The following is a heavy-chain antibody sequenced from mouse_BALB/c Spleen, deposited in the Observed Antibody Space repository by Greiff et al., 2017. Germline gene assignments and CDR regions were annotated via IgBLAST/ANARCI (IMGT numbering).Heavy chain of an antibody. J-gene: IGHJ3*01. Sequence: VQLQQSGAELVKPGASVKLSCTASGFNIKDTYMHWVKQRPEQGLEWIGRIDPANGNTKYDPKFQGKATITADTSSNTAYLQLRSLTSEDTAVYYCASGELGGFAYWGQGTLVTVSA. CDR3: ASGELGGFAY. D-gene: IGHD4-1*01. V-gene: IGHV14-3*02. CDR2: IDPANGNT. CDR1: GFNIKDTY.